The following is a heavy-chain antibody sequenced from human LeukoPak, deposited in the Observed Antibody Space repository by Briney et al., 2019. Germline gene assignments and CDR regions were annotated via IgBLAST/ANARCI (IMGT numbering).Heavy chain of an antibody. CDR1: GFTFSDYY. V-gene: IGHV3-11*05. J-gene: IGHJ3*02. CDR3: ARDAADYNDTSGYSDGFDI. CDR2: ISSSTGYT. Sequence: GGSLRLSCAASGFTFSDYYINWIRQAPGKGLEWVSHISSSTGYTNYADSVKGRFTISRDNTKNSLYLQMNSLRAEDTAVYYCARDAADYNDTSGYSDGFDIWGQGTMVTVSS. D-gene: IGHD3-22*01.